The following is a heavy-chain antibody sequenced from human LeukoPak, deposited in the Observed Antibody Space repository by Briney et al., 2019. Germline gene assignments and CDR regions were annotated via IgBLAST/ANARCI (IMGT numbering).Heavy chain of an antibody. D-gene: IGHD3-3*01. J-gene: IGHJ4*02. CDR1: GYSFTSYW. CDR3: ARQGHSDFWSGYYVY. V-gene: IGHV5-51*01. Sequence: GESLKISCKGFGYSFTSYWIGWVRQMPGKGLEWMGIIYPGDSDTRYSPSFQGQVTISADKSISTAYLQWSSLKASDTAMYYCARQGHSDFWSGYYVYWGQGTLVTVSS. CDR2: IYPGDSDT.